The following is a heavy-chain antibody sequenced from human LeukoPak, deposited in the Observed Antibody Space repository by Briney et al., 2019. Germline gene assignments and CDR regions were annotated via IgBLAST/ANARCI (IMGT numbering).Heavy chain of an antibody. J-gene: IGHJ4*02. CDR2: ISSSGSTI. CDR3: ARDPSGAYFDY. V-gene: IGHV3-48*03. D-gene: IGHD3-10*01. Sequence: GGSLRLSCAASGFTFSSYEMNWVRQAPGKGLEWVSFISSSGSTIYYADSVKGRFTISRDNAKNSLYLQMNSLRAEDTAVYYCARDPSGAYFDYWGQGTLVTVSS. CDR1: GFTFSSYE.